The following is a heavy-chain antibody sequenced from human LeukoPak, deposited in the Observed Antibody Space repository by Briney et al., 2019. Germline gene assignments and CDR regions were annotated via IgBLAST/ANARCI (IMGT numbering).Heavy chain of an antibody. CDR1: GGSISSGSYY. Sequence: SQTLFLTCTVSGGSISSGSYYWSWIRQPPGKGLEWIGRIYTSGSTYYNPSLKSRVTISVDTSKNQFSLKLSSVTAADTAVYYCAREIVSVDYWGQGTLVTVSS. J-gene: IGHJ4*02. V-gene: IGHV4-61*02. CDR2: IYTSGST. D-gene: IGHD3-16*02. CDR3: AREIVSVDY.